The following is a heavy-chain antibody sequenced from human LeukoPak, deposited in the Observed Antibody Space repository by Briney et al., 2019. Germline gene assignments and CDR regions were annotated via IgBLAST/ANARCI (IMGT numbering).Heavy chain of an antibody. CDR1: GYTFTGYY. Sequence: ASVKVSCKASGYTFTGYYMHWVRQAPGQGLEWMGWINPNSGGTNYAQKFQGRVNMTRDTSISTAYMELSRLRSDDTAVYYCAREPHYDLLTGYALGYLDLWGRGTLLTVSS. CDR2: INPNSGGT. J-gene: IGHJ2*01. CDR3: AREPHYDLLTGYALGYLDL. V-gene: IGHV1-2*02. D-gene: IGHD3-9*01.